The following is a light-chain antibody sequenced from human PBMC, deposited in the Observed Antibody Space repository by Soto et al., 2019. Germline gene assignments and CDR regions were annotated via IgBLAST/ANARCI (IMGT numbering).Light chain of an antibody. CDR1: XXXIANNY. CDR2: DNN. V-gene: IGLV1-51*01. Sequence: QAVVTQPPSVSAAPGQKXTXSXXXXXXXIANNYVSWYQQLPGTAPKLLIYDNNKRPSGIPDRFSGSKSGTSATLGITGLQTGDEADYYCGTWDSSLSVYIFGTGTKLTVL. J-gene: IGLJ1*01. CDR3: GTWDSSLSVYI.